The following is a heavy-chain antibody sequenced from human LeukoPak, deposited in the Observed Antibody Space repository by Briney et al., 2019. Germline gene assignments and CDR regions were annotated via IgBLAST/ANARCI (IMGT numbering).Heavy chain of an antibody. V-gene: IGHV1-8*01. D-gene: IGHD1-26*01. CDR3: ARSSVGARRRIDY. J-gene: IGHJ4*02. CDR2: MNPNSGNT. CDR1: GYTFTSYD. Sequence: GASVKVSCKASGYTFTSYDINWVRQATGQGLEWMGWMNPNSGNTGYAQKFQGRVTMTRSASTNTAYMELSSLTSDDTAVYYCARSSVGARRRIDYWGQGTLVTVSS.